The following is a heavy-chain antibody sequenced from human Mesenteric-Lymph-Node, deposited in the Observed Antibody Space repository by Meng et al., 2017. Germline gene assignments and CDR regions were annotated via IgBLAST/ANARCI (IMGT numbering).Heavy chain of an antibody. Sequence: QVHLEQSGPELKKPGASVKVSCQASGYMFTAFALHWVRQAPGQGLEWMGRITTSTGKGTYAQAFTGRFVFSLDTSVSTAYLQISSLKAEDTAVYFCARGASPPYFDSWGQGTLVTVSS. V-gene: IGHV7-4-1*02. J-gene: IGHJ4*02. CDR2: ITTSTGKG. CDR3: ARGASPPYFDS. CDR1: GYMFTAFA.